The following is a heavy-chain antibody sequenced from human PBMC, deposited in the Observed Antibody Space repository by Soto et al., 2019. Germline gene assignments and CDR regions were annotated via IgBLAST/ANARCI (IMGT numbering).Heavy chain of an antibody. CDR3: ARNRGAARGYPYYYYMDV. V-gene: IGHV4-34*01. CDR1: GGSFSGYY. Sequence: SETLSLTCAVYGGSFSGYYWSWIRQPPGKGLEWIGEINHSGSTNYNPSLKSRVTISVDTSKNQFSLKLSSVTAADTAVYYCARNRGAARGYPYYYYMDVWGKGTTVTVSS. J-gene: IGHJ6*03. CDR2: INHSGST. D-gene: IGHD6-6*01.